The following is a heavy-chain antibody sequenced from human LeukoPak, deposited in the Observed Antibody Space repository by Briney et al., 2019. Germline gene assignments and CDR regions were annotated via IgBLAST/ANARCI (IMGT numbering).Heavy chain of an antibody. D-gene: IGHD3-10*01. CDR2: IYHSGST. Sequence: SETLSLTCTVSGYSISSGYYWGWIRQPPGQGLEWIGSIYHSGSTYYNPSLKSRVTISVDTSKNQFSLKLGSVTAADTAVYYCARGSGYYGSGSYFPFDYWGQGTLVTVSS. CDR3: ARGSGYYGSGSYFPFDY. V-gene: IGHV4-38-2*02. J-gene: IGHJ4*02. CDR1: GYSISSGYY.